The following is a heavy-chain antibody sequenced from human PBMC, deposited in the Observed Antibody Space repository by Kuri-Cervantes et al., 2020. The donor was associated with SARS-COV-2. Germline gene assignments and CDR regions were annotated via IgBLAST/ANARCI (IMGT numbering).Heavy chain of an antibody. D-gene: IGHD3-22*01. V-gene: IGHV4-31*03. CDR1: CGSISSGGYY. CDR3: ARDQYYYDSSGYRGYYFDY. Sequence: SETLSLTCNVSCGSISSGGYYWSWIRQHPGKGLEWIGYIYYSGSTYYNPSLKCRSTTSVDTSKNQFSLKLSSVTSADTAVYYCARDQYYYDSSGYRGYYFDYWGQGTLVTVSS. J-gene: IGHJ4*02. CDR2: IYYSGST.